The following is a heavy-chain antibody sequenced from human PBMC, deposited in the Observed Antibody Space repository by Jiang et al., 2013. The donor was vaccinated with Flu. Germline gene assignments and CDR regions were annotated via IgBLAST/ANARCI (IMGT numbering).Heavy chain of an antibody. CDR2: IYPGDSDT. CDR3: AETPRGTVTTHYYFEL. CDR1: GYSFTSYW. J-gene: IGHJ4*02. Sequence: SGAEVKKPGESLKISCKGSGYSFTSYWIGWVRQMPGKGLEWMGIIYPGDSDTRYSPSFQGQVTISADKSISTAYLQWSSLKASDTAMYYCAETPRGTVTTHYYFELLGPGNAGHRLL. V-gene: IGHV5-51*01. D-gene: IGHD4-17*01.